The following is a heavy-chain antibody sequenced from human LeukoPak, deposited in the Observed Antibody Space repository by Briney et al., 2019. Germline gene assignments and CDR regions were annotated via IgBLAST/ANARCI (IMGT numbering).Heavy chain of an antibody. CDR2: ISGGGGST. V-gene: IGHV3-23*01. Sequence: GGSLRLSCAASGXTFSSYAMSWVRQAPGKGLEWVSAISGGGGSTYYADSVKGRFTISRDNSKNTLYLQMNSLRAEDTAVYYCAKAGRYWDFDYWGQGTLVTVSS. CDR1: GXTFSSYA. D-gene: IGHD1-26*01. J-gene: IGHJ4*02. CDR3: AKAGRYWDFDY.